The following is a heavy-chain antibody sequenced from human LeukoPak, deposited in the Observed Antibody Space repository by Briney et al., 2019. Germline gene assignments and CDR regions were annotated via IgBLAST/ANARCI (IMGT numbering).Heavy chain of an antibody. Sequence: SETLSLTCAVYGGSFSGYYWSWIRQPPGKGLEWIGEINHSGSTNYNPSLKSRVTISVDTSKNQFSLELSSVTAADTAVYYCARGLKGITMVRGGWFYFDYWGQGTLVTVSS. CDR2: INHSGST. CDR3: ARGLKGITMVRGGWFYFDY. CDR1: GGSFSGYY. V-gene: IGHV4-34*01. D-gene: IGHD3-10*01. J-gene: IGHJ4*02.